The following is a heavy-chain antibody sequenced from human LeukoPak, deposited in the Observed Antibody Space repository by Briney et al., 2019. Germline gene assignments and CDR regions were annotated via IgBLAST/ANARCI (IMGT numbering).Heavy chain of an antibody. CDR2: IRPNSGDT. Sequence: SVKASCKASGYTFTDYFIHWVRQAPGQGLEWMGWIRPNSGDTHYAQRFQGRVTMTRDTSVSTAHMELSSLRSDDTAIYYCARNYGHKSKYFDFWGQGTLVTVSS. D-gene: IGHD4-17*01. CDR1: GYTFTDYF. V-gene: IGHV1-2*02. J-gene: IGHJ4*02. CDR3: ARNYGHKSKYFDF.